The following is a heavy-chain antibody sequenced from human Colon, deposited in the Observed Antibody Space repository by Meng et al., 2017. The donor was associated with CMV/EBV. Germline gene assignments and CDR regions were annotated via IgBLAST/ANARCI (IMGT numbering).Heavy chain of an antibody. CDR1: GYTLTAQH. D-gene: IGHD6-13*01. CDR3: VRESWYFDF. J-gene: IGHJ4*02. Sequence: QVRQVQSRTEGKKPGASVRVACKTSGYTLTAQHLHWVRQAPGIGLEWMGWIYPQDGGTYFAQKFQDRVTLTRDTSITTAYMELSGLTSDDTAIYYCVRESWYFDFWGEGTLVTVSS. CDR2: IYPQDGGT. V-gene: IGHV1-2*02.